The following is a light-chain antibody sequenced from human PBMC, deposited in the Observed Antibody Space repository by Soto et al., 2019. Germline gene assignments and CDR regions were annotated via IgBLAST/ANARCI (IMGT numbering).Light chain of an antibody. CDR1: SSDVGGYNY. CDR2: DVS. CDR3: SSYTSSSTLLDV. V-gene: IGLV2-14*01. J-gene: IGLJ1*01. Sequence: SDLNQPAPVSGSPGQSITISCTGTSSDVGGYNYVSWYQQHPGKAPKLMIYDVSNRPSGVSNRFSGSKSGNTASLTISGLQAEDEADYYCSSYTSSSTLLDVFGTGTKVT.